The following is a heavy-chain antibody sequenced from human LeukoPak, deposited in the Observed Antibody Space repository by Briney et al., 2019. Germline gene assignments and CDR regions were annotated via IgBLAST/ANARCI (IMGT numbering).Heavy chain of an antibody. D-gene: IGHD1-1*01. CDR3: ARVDWTYYFDY. Sequence: GASVKVSCKASGYIFTDYYMHWVRQAPGQGLEWMGWINPNSGGTNYAQKFQGRVTMTRDTSISTAYMELSRLRSDDTAVYYCARVDWTYYFDYWGQGTLVTVSS. CDR2: INPNSGGT. J-gene: IGHJ4*02. V-gene: IGHV1-2*02. CDR1: GYIFTDYY.